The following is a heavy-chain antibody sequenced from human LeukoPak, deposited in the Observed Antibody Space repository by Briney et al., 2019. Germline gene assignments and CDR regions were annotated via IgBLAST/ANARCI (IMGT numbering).Heavy chain of an antibody. CDR1: GGSISSYY. J-gene: IGHJ6*02. CDR3: GRGEDGYYVSGSYNYYYGMDV. Sequence: PSETLSLTCTVSGGSISSYYWSWIRQPPGKGLEWIGYIYYSGSTNYNPSLKSRVTISVDTSKNQFSLKLSSVTAADTAVYYCGRGEDGYYVSGSYNYYYGMDVWGQGTTVTVSS. V-gene: IGHV4-59*01. D-gene: IGHD3-10*01. CDR2: IYYSGST.